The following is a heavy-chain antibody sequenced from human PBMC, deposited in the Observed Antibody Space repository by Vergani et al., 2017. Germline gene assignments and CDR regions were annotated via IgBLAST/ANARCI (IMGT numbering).Heavy chain of an antibody. CDR2: ISSSSSYI. V-gene: IGHV3-21*01. D-gene: IGHD1-26*01. CDR1: GFTFSNAW. CDR3: AKDSGSYPDYFDY. Sequence: EVQLVESGGGLVKPGGSLRLSCAASGFTFSNAWMSWVRQAPGKGLEWVSSISSSSSYIYYADSVKGRFTISRDNSKNTLYLQMNSLRAEDTAVYYCAKDSGSYPDYFDYWGQGTLVTVSS. J-gene: IGHJ4*02.